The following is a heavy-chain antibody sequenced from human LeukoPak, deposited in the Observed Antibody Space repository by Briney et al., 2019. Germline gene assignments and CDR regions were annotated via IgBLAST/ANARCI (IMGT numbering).Heavy chain of an antibody. Sequence: SETLSLTCAVYGGSISSYYWSWIRQPPGKGLEWIGYIYYSGSTNYNPSLKSRVTISVDTSKNQFSLKLSSVTAADTAVYYCARAGGFGELLVGYWGQGALVTVSS. J-gene: IGHJ4*02. V-gene: IGHV4-59*01. CDR1: GGSISSYY. CDR2: IYYSGST. D-gene: IGHD3-10*01. CDR3: ARAGGFGELLVGY.